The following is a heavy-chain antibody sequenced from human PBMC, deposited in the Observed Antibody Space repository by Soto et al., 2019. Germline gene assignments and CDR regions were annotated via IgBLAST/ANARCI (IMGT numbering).Heavy chain of an antibody. V-gene: IGHV1-18*04. J-gene: IGHJ6*02. CDR2: ISAYNGNT. Sequence: ASVKVSCKASGYTFTSYGISWVRQAPGQGLEWMGWISAYNGNTNYAQELQGRVTMTTDTSTSTAYMELRSLRSDDTAVYYCARTTVHYYYYYGMDVWGQGTTVTVSS. CDR1: GYTFTSYG. CDR3: ARTTVHYYYYYGMDV. D-gene: IGHD4-17*01.